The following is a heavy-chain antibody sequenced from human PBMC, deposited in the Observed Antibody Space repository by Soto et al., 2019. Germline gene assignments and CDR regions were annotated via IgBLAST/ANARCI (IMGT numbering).Heavy chain of an antibody. CDR1: GGTFSSYT. CDR3: ARDLDGYNFHFDY. CDR2: ITPILGIA. Sequence: SVKVSCKASGGTFSSYTISWVRQAPGQGLEWMGRITPILGIANYAQKFQGRVTITADKSTSTAYMELSSLRSEDTAVYYCARDLDGYNFHFDYWGQGTLVTVSS. V-gene: IGHV1-69*04. D-gene: IGHD5-12*01. J-gene: IGHJ4*02.